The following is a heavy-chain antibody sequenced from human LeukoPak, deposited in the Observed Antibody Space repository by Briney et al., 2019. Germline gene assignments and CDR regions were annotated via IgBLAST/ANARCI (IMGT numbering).Heavy chain of an antibody. CDR3: ARGRRSLVVVPAAAGFGP. D-gene: IGHD2-2*01. Sequence: SETLSLTCAVYGGSFSGYYWSWLRQPPGKGLEWVGEINHSGSTNYNPSLKSRVTISVDTSKNQFSLKLSSVTAADTAVYYCARGRRSLVVVPAAAGFGPWGQGTLVTVSS. CDR1: GGSFSGYY. CDR2: INHSGST. V-gene: IGHV4-34*01. J-gene: IGHJ5*02.